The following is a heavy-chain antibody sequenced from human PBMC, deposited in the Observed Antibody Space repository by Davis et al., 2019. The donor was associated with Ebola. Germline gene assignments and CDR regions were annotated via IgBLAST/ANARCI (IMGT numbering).Heavy chain of an antibody. CDR2: INPSGGST. V-gene: IGHV1-46*01. J-gene: IGHJ6*02. Sequence: AASVKVSCKASGYTFTNYYMHWVRQAPGQGLEWMGIINPSGGSTSYAQKFQGRVTITRDTSATTAYMDLSSLRSEDTAVYFCARLSSTWSSLYGMDVWGQGTTVTVSS. CDR1: GYTFTNYY. CDR3: ARLSSTWSSLYGMDV. D-gene: IGHD6-13*01.